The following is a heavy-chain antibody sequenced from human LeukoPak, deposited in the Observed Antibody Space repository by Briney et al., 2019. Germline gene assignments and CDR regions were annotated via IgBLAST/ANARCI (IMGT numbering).Heavy chain of an antibody. Sequence: PGGSLRLSCAASGFTFSSNYMRWVRQAPGKGLEWVSVIYSCGSTYYADSVKGRFTISRDKSKKTLYLQMNSLRAEDTAVYYCARTRYRGRTTAFFDYWGQGTLVTVSS. V-gene: IGHV3-53*01. J-gene: IGHJ4*02. D-gene: IGHD1-26*01. CDR2: IYSCGST. CDR1: GFTFSSNY. CDR3: ARTRYRGRTTAFFDY.